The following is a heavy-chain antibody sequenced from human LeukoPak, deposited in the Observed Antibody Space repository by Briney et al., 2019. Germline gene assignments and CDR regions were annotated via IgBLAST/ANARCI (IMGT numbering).Heavy chain of an antibody. V-gene: IGHV3-23*01. CDR1: GFTFSTDV. D-gene: IGHD3-10*01. J-gene: IGHJ6*02. CDR2: ISGSGGNT. CDR3: AKVSGRIQIWPQPFGDGMDV. Sequence: GGSLRLSCAASGFTFSTDVMSWVRQAPGKGLECVSAISGSGGNTYYADSVKGRFTISRDNSKNMLYLQMKSLRAEDTAVYYCAKVSGRIQIWPQPFGDGMDVWGQGTTVTVSS.